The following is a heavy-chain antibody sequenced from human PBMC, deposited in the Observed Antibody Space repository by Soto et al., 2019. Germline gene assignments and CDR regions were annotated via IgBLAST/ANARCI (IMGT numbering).Heavy chain of an antibody. Sequence: EVQLVESGGGLVQPGGSLRLSCAASGFTFSSCWMSWVRQAPEKGLEWVANIKQDGSEKYYVDSVKGRFTISRDNAKNSLYLQMNSLRAEDTAVYYCARDQYYDFWSGPSYYYGMDVWGQGTTVTVSS. J-gene: IGHJ6*02. CDR2: IKQDGSEK. V-gene: IGHV3-7*03. CDR3: ARDQYYDFWSGPSYYYGMDV. D-gene: IGHD3-3*01. CDR1: GFTFSSCW.